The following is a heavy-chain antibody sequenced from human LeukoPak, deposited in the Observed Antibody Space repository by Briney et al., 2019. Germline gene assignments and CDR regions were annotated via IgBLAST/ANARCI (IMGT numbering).Heavy chain of an antibody. Sequence: GGSLRLSCAGSGFTFSSYAMRWVRQAPGKALEWVSAISGSGGSTYYADSVKGRFTISRDNSKNTLYLQMNSLRAEDTAMYYCATIDHGDAFDLWGQGIMVTVSS. CDR2: ISGSGGST. CDR1: GFTFSSYA. D-gene: IGHD2-8*01. J-gene: IGHJ3*01. CDR3: ATIDHGDAFDL. V-gene: IGHV3-23*01.